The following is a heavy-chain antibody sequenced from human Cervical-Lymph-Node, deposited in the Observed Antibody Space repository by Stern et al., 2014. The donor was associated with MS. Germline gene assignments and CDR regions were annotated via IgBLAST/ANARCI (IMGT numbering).Heavy chain of an antibody. V-gene: IGHV5-51*03. CDR3: ARLDDYLQH. Sequence: EVQLVESGAEVKKPGESLKISCKGSGYSFTSYWIGWVRQMPRKGLEWMGLIHPGDPDPRYSPTFQGQVTISADKSITTAYLQWSSLKASDTAMYFCARLDDYLQHWGQGTLVTVSS. CDR1: GYSFTSYW. CDR2: IHPGDPDP. J-gene: IGHJ1*01. D-gene: IGHD1-1*01.